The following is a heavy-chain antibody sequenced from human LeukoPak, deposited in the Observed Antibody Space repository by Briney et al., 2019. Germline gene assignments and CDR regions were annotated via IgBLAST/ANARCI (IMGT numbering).Heavy chain of an antibody. CDR2: IYYSGST. CDR3: ARHGYSYGLEYFQH. D-gene: IGHD5-18*01. J-gene: IGHJ1*01. Sequence: SETLSLTCTVSGGSISSSSYYWGWIRQPPGKGLEWIGSIYYSGSTYYNPSLKSRVTISVDTSKNQFSLKLSSVTAADTAVYYCARHGYSYGLEYFQHWGQGTLVTVSS. V-gene: IGHV4-39*01. CDR1: GGSISSSSYY.